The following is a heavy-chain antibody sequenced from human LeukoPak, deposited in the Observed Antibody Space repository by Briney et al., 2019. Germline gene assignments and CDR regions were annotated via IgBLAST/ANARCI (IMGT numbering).Heavy chain of an antibody. CDR1: GFTVSSNY. J-gene: IGHJ3*02. CDR3: ARDNKTARWAFDI. CDR2: IYSGGST. Sequence: GSLRLSCAASGFTVSSNYMSGVRQAPGKGLEWVSVIYSGGSTYYADSVKGRFTISRDNSKNTLYLQMNSLRAEDTAVYYCARDNKTARWAFDIWGQGTMVTVSS. V-gene: IGHV3-53*01. D-gene: IGHD5-18*01.